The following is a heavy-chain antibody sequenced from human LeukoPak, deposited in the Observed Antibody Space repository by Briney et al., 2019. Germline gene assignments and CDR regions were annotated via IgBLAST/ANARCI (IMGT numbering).Heavy chain of an antibody. CDR3: ATWAFYHGLDV. CDR1: GFAFHAFD. V-gene: IGHV3-43*02. J-gene: IGHJ6*02. D-gene: IGHD1-26*01. CDR2: INSDGGKT. Sequence: GGSLRLSYAASGFAFHAFDMYWVRQAPGKSLEWVSRINSDGGKTYYADSVRGRFTISRDNSKNSLYLQMNSLRTDDAALYYCATWAFYHGLDVWGQGTTVTVSS.